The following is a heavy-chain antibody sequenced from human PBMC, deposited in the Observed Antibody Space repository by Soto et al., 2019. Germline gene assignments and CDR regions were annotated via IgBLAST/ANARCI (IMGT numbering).Heavy chain of an antibody. CDR1: GFTFSSYG. CDR2: ISYDGSNK. CDR3: AKALARITMIVVAIGY. J-gene: IGHJ4*02. D-gene: IGHD3-22*01. V-gene: IGHV3-30*18. Sequence: SCKASGFTFSSYGMHWVRQAPGKGLEWVAVISYDGSNKYYADSVKGRFTISRDNSKNTLYLQMNSLRAEDTAVYYCAKALARITMIVVAIGYWGQGTLVTVSS.